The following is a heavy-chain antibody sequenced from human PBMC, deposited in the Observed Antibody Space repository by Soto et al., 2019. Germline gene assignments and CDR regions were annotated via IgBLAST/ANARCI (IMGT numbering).Heavy chain of an antibody. CDR1: GFSFSTYG. CDR2: IWYDGTNA. CDR3: ARVEAPLIHSDHYYYGMDV. Sequence: QVQLVESGGGVVRPGRSLRLACEASGFSFSTYGMHWVRRAPGKGLQWVAVIWYDGTNAYYADSVKGRFTISRDNSKDTLYLEMNNLRAEDTAVYYCARVEAPLIHSDHYYYGMDVW. J-gene: IGHJ6*01. V-gene: IGHV3-33*01. D-gene: IGHD5-18*01.